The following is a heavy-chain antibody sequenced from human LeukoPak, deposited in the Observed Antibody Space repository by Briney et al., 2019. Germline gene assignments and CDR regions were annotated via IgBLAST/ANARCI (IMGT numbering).Heavy chain of an antibody. J-gene: IGHJ3*02. V-gene: IGHV4-30-4*08. CDR3: ARSHPASITIFGVVINAFDI. D-gene: IGHD3-3*01. CDR1: GGSISSGDYY. Sequence: SETLSLTCTVSGGSISSGDYYWSWIRQPPGKGLEWIGYIYYSGSTYYNPSLKSRVTISVDTSKNQFSLKLSSVTAADTAVYYCARSHPASITIFGVVINAFDIWGQGTMVTVSS. CDR2: IYYSGST.